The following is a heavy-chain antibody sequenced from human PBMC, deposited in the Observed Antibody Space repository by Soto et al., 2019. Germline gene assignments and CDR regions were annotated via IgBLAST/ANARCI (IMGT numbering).Heavy chain of an antibody. CDR1: GFTFNNYA. V-gene: IGHV3-23*01. D-gene: IGHD3-3*01. CDR3: TKDPYYDFWSGHSHFFEY. CDR2: VSGSGSSGSGGNT. Sequence: GGSLRLSCAASGFTFNNYAMSWVRQAPGKGLEWVSGVSGSGSSGSGGNTYYADSVKGRFTISRDNSKNTLYLQISSLRAEDTAIYYCTKDPYYDFWSGHSHFFEYWGQGTLVTVSS. J-gene: IGHJ4*02.